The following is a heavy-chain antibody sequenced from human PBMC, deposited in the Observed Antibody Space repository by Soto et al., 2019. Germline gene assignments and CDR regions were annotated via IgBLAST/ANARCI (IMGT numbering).Heavy chain of an antibody. CDR1: GYTFSSYD. J-gene: IGHJ6*02. Sequence: QVQLVQSGAEVREPGASVKVSCKASGYTFSSYDITWVRQAPGQGLAWMGWISTDTGNTNYAQKLQGRVTMTTDTSANTAYMDMRSLRADDTAVYYCARGGGSGPYGMDVWGQGTTVTVSS. CDR3: ARGGGSGPYGMDV. V-gene: IGHV1-18*01. CDR2: ISTDTGNT. D-gene: IGHD3-10*01.